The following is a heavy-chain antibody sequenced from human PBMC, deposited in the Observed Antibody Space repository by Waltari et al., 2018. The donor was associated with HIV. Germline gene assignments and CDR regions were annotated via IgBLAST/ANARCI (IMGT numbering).Heavy chain of an antibody. CDR1: GFPFSSFG. D-gene: IGHD1-1*01. V-gene: IGHV3-33*01. CDR3: ARDTTRRSVSYYYGMDV. Sequence: QVQLVESGGGVVQPGRSLRLSCEASGFPFSSFGMHWVRQAPGKGLEWVAVIWNAGSIQYHADSVKGRFTISRDNSKNTLYLHMNSLRAEDTAVYYCARDTTRRSVSYYYGMDVWGQGTTVTVSS. J-gene: IGHJ6*02. CDR2: IWNAGSIQ.